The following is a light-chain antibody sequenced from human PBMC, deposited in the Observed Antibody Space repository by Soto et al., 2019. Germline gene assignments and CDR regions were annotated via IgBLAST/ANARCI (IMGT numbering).Light chain of an antibody. CDR3: AAWDDSLNGHVV. V-gene: IGLV1-44*01. CDR2: SNN. Sequence: QSVLTQPPSASGTPGQRVTIYCSGSSSNIGSNTVDWYQQLPGTAPKLLIYSNNQRPSGVPDRFSGSKSGTSASLAISGLQSADEADYFCAAWDDSLNGHVVFGGGTQLTVL. CDR1: SSNIGSNT. J-gene: IGLJ2*01.